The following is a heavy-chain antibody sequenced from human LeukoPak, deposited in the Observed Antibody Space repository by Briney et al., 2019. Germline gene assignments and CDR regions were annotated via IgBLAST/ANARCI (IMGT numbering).Heavy chain of an antibody. Sequence: GGSLRLSCAASGFTFSSYSMNWVRQAPGKWREWVSSISSSSSYIYYADSVKGRFTISRDNAKNSLYLQMNSLRAEDTAVYYCARDGYCSGGSCYFEYFQHWGQGTLVTVSS. V-gene: IGHV3-21*01. D-gene: IGHD2-15*01. CDR3: ARDGYCSGGSCYFEYFQH. CDR1: GFTFSSYS. CDR2: ISSSSSYI. J-gene: IGHJ1*01.